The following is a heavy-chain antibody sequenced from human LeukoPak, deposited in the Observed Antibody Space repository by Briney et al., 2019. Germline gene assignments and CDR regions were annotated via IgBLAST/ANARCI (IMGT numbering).Heavy chain of an antibody. J-gene: IGHJ6*02. Sequence: PSETLSLTCTVSGGSISSGGYYWSWIRQPPGKGLEWIGYIYHSGSTYYNPSLKSRVTISVDTSKNQFSLKLSSVTAADTAVYYCARDRSSGWYRHYGMDVWGQGTTVTVSS. CDR1: GGSISSGGYY. V-gene: IGHV4-61*08. D-gene: IGHD6-19*01. CDR3: ARDRSSGWYRHYGMDV. CDR2: IYHSGST.